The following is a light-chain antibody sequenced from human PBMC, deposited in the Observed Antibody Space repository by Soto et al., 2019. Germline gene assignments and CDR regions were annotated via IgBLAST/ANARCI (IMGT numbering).Light chain of an antibody. J-gene: IGKJ5*01. CDR1: QDISNY. V-gene: IGKV1-33*01. CDR2: DAS. CDR3: QQSDNLPIT. Sequence: DIQMTQSPSSLSASVGDRVTITCQASQDISNYLNWYQQNPGEAPELLLYDASNLETGVPSSFSGRGSGTDFTLTISSLQPEAIGTYYCQQSDNLPITFGHGTRLEIK.